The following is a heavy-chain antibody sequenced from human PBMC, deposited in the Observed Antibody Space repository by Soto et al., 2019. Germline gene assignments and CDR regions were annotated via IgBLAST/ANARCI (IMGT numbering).Heavy chain of an antibody. J-gene: IGHJ6*02. CDR1: GGSISSGGYY. CDR3: ARGRGGSYQYYYYGMDV. Sequence: SETLSLTCTVSGGSISSGGYYWSWIRQHPGKGLEWIGYIYYSGSTYYNPSLKSRVTISVDTSKNQLSLKLSSVTAADTAVYYCARGRGGSYQYYYYGMDVWGQGTTVTVSS. CDR2: IYYSGST. D-gene: IGHD1-26*01. V-gene: IGHV4-31*03.